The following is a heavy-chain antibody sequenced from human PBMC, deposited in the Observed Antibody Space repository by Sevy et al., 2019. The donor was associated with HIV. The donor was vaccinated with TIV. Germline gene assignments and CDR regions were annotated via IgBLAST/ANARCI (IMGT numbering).Heavy chain of an antibody. CDR2: INPSGGST. D-gene: IGHD3-22*01. CDR1: GYTFTNYY. Sequence: ASVKVSCKASGYTFTNYYMHWVRQAPGQGLEWMGLINPSGGSTSYAQRFQGRVTMTRDTSTSTVYMELSSLRSEDTAVYYCARMYYYDYSGPGFWGQGTLVTVSS. V-gene: IGHV1-46*01. J-gene: IGHJ4*02. CDR3: ARMYYYDYSGPGF.